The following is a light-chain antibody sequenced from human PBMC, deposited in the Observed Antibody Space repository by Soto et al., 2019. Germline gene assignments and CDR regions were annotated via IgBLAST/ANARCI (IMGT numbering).Light chain of an antibody. CDR3: GTWESSRNWV. V-gene: IGLV1-51*01. J-gene: IGLJ3*02. CDR2: DNI. CDR1: SSNIGNNY. Sequence: QSVLTQSPSVSAAPGQTVTISCSGTSSNIGNNYVSWCQLLPETAPKLLIYDNIKRPSGIPDRFSGSKSGTSATLVITGLQTGDEADYYCGTWESSRNWVFGGGTKLTVL.